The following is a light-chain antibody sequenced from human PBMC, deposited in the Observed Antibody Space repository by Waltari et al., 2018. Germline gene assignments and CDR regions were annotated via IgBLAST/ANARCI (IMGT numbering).Light chain of an antibody. V-gene: IGLV4-69*01. CDR2: VNIDGSH. CDR1: SGHSSNI. CDR3: QTGGHGTWV. Sequence: QLVLTQSPSASASLGASVKLTCTLSSGHSSNIIAWLQQKPEKGPRYLMKVNIDGSHSKGDEIPDRVSGSSSGAGRYLTISTVQSEDEADYYCQTGGHGTWVFGGGTKLTVL. J-gene: IGLJ3*02.